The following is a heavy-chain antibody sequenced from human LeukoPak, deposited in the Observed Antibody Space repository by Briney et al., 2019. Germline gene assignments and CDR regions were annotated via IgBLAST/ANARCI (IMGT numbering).Heavy chain of an antibody. CDR3: ARCGSFYYSSASLEYFQH. V-gene: IGHV4-34*01. CDR1: GGSFSVYY. D-gene: IGHD3-10*01. Sequence: SDPLSLTCALPGGSFSVYYGSWIPESPGKGLECSAEINHSGSTNYTPPLKSRVTISVDTPKHQFSLRLTSVTAADTGLYYCARCGSFYYSSASLEYFQHWGQGTLVTVSS. CDR2: INHSGST. J-gene: IGHJ1*01.